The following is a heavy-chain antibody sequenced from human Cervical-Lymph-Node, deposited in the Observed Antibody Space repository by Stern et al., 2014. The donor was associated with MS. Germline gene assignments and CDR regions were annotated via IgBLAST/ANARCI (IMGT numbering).Heavy chain of an antibody. CDR2: ISNNSTHT. CDR1: GFTFSHYS. D-gene: IGHD4-17*01. CDR3: ARARVGDYARSPHLDS. V-gene: IGHV3-21*01. Sequence: EVQLVESGGGLVKPGDSLRLSCDASGFTFSHYSINWVRQAPGKGLECTSSISNNSTHTYYADSVEGRFTISRDSAKDSVSLHMVSLRAEDTAVYYCARARVGDYARSPHLDSWGQGTLVTVSS. J-gene: IGHJ4*02.